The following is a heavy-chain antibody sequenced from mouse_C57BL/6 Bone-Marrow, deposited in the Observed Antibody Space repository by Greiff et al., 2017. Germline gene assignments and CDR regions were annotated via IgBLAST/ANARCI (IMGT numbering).Heavy chain of an antibody. J-gene: IGHJ2*01. V-gene: IGHV1-81*01. Sequence: VQLQQSGAELARPGASVKLSCKASGYTFPSYGISWVKQRTGQGLEWIGEIYPRSGTTYYNEKFKGKATLTADKSSSTAYMELRSLTSAGSAVYFCAPVYYGYDDYWGQGTTLTVSS. CDR2: IYPRSGTT. D-gene: IGHD2-2*01. CDR3: APVYYGYDDY. CDR1: GYTFPSYG.